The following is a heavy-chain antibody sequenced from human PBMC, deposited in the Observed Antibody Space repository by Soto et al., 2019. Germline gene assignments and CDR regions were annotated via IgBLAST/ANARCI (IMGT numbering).Heavy chain of an antibody. CDR2: ISSSSSYI. J-gene: IGHJ4*02. CDR1: GFTFSSYS. V-gene: IGHV3-21*01. D-gene: IGHD3-16*02. Sequence: EVQLVESGGGLVKPGGSLRLSCAASGFTFSSYSMNWVRQAPGKGLEWVSSISSSSSYIYYADSVKGRFTISRDNAKNSLDLQMKSLRAEDTGVYYCAKEAGELSTRSFDYWGQGTLVTVSS. CDR3: AKEAGELSTRSFDY.